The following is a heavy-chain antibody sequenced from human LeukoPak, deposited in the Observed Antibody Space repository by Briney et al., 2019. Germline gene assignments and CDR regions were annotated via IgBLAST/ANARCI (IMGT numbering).Heavy chain of an antibody. CDR3: AKTLHGYEHGGGAFDP. D-gene: IGHD1-1*01. V-gene: IGHV3-33*06. CDR1: GFTSSSYG. J-gene: IGHJ5*02. Sequence: GRSLRLSCAASGFTSSSYGMHWVRQAPGKGLEWVAVIWYDGSNKYYADSVKGRFTISRDNSKNTLYLQMNSLRAEDTAVYYCAKTLHGYEHGGGAFDPWGQGTLVTVSS. CDR2: IWYDGSNK.